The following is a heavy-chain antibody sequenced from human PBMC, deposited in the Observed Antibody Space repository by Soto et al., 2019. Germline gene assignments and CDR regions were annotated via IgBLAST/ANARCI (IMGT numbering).Heavy chain of an antibody. CDR1: GGSISSYY. J-gene: IGHJ4*02. Sequence: SETLSLTCTVSGGSISSYYWTWIRQPPGKGLEWIGYIYYSGSTNYNPSLKSRVTISVDTSKNQFSLKVSSVTAADTAVYYCARRWGAAVAYWGQGTLVTVSS. D-gene: IGHD1-26*01. CDR2: IYYSGST. V-gene: IGHV4-59*08. CDR3: ARRWGAAVAY.